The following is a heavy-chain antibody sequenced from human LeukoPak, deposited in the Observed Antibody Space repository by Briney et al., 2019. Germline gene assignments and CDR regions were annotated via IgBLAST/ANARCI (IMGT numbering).Heavy chain of an antibody. D-gene: IGHD1-1*01. V-gene: IGHV3-21*01. CDR3: ARDLYTGTTGIPQWFDP. Sequence: PGGSLRLSCAVSGFTFSSYSMNWVRQAPGKGLEWVSSISSSSSYIYYADSVKGRFTISRDNAKNSLYLQMNSLRAEDTAVYYCARDLYTGTTGIPQWFDPWGQGTLVTVSS. J-gene: IGHJ5*02. CDR2: ISSSSSYI. CDR1: GFTFSSYS.